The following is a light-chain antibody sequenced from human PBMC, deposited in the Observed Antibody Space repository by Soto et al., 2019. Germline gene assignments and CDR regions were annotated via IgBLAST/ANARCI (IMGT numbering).Light chain of an antibody. CDR3: QQYNNDLIT. V-gene: IGKV1-5*03. CDR2: KAS. Sequence: DIQMTQFPSTLSASVGDRVTTTCRASQSISSWLAWYQQKPGKAPKVLIYKASILESGVPSRFSGSGSGTEFTLTISSLQPDDFATYYCQQYNNDLITFGQGTRLEIK. J-gene: IGKJ5*01. CDR1: QSISSW.